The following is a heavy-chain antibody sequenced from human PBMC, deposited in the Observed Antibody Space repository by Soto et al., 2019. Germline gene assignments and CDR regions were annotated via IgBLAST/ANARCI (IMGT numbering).Heavy chain of an antibody. CDR3: ERHSIWLLLSDY. Sequence: SEILSLTCNVSGSSISNSNYYWDCIRQPPGKGLEWIGSIYYTGNTYYNPSLKCRVTISVDTSKNQFSLKLDSVTAADTAVYFCERHSIWLLLSDYWGQGSLVTVS. J-gene: IGHJ4*02. D-gene: IGHD3-22*01. V-gene: IGHV4-39*01. CDR2: IYYTGNT. CDR1: GSSISNSNYY.